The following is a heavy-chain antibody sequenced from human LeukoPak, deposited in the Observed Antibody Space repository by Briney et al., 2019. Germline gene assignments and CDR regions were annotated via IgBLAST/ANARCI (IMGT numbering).Heavy chain of an antibody. Sequence: PGGSLRLSCAASGFTFSSYGMSWVRQAPGKGLEWVSAISGSGGGTYYADSVKGRFIISRDNSKNTLYLQMISLRAEDAAVYYCAKGGPGLTGYSFNWFDPWGQGTQVTVSS. CDR1: GFTFSSYG. D-gene: IGHD3-9*01. V-gene: IGHV3-23*01. CDR2: ISGSGGGT. CDR3: AKGGPGLTGYSFNWFDP. J-gene: IGHJ5*02.